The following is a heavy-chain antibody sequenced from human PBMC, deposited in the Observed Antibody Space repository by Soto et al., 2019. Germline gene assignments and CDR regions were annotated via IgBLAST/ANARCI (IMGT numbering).Heavy chain of an antibody. V-gene: IGHV1-18*04. D-gene: IGHD1-1*01. Sequence: RASVKVSCKASGYTFTSYGISWVRQAPGQGLEWMGWISAYNGNTNYAQKLQGRVTMTTDTSTSTAYMELRSLRSDDTAAYYCARTRLEDGVWFDPWGQGTLVTVSS. J-gene: IGHJ5*02. CDR2: ISAYNGNT. CDR3: ARTRLEDGVWFDP. CDR1: GYTFTSYG.